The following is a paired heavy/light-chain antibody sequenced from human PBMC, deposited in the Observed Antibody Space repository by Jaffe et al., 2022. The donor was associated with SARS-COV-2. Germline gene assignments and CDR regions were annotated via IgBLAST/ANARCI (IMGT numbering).Light chain of an antibody. J-gene: IGKJ1*01. Sequence: EIVLTQSPGTLSLSPGERATLSCRAGQSVSGSYLAWYQQKPGQAPRLLIYDASNRATGVPDRFSGSGSGTDFTLTISRLEHEDFAVYYCQRYASSSWTFGQGTRIEIK. CDR3: QRYASSSWT. CDR1: QSVSGSY. CDR2: DAS. V-gene: IGKV3-20*01.
Heavy chain of an antibody. CDR1: GYTFRSHV. J-gene: IGHJ5*02. CDR3: ARRDSRGEHFDG. V-gene: IGHV1-3*01. D-gene: IGHD4-4*01. CDR2: SNPANGNR. Sequence: QVQLVQSGAAIKKPGASVKISCKASGYTFRSHVIHWVRQVPGQRPEWMGWSNPANGNRYYSQRFQDRVTITTDTSASTGYLDLRSLSPEDTAVYYCARRDSRGEHFDGWGQGTSVIVSS.